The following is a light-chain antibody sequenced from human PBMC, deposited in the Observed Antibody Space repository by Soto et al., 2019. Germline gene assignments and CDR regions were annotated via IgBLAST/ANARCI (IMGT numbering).Light chain of an antibody. CDR1: SSDVGGYNY. CDR3: SSYTPSDTLV. Sequence: QSVLTQPASVSGSPGQSITISCTGTSSDVGGYNYVSWYQQHPGKAPKLMIYDVSYRPSGVSNRFSGSKSGSTASLTISGLQAEDEANYYCSSYTPSDTLVFGGGTKLTVL. V-gene: IGLV2-14*03. J-gene: IGLJ2*01. CDR2: DVS.